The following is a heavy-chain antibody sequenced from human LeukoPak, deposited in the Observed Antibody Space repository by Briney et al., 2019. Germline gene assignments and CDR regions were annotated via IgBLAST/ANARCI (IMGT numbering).Heavy chain of an antibody. CDR3: ARDSSGYYYIDY. CDR2: IFYSGST. Sequence: SETLSLTCTVSGGSISTSNYYWGWIRQPPGKGLEWIGNIFYSGSTYYSPSLRSRVAISVDTSKNQFSLKLSSVTAADTAVYYCARDSSGYYYIDYWGQGTLVTVSS. V-gene: IGHV4-39*07. J-gene: IGHJ4*02. CDR1: GGSISTSNYY. D-gene: IGHD3-22*01.